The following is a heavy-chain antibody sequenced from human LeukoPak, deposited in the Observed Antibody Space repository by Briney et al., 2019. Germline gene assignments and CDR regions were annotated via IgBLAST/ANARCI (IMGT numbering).Heavy chain of an antibody. Sequence: ASVKVSCKASGYTFTGYYMHWVRQAPGQGLEWMGWINPNSGGTNYAQKFQGRVTMTRDTSISTAYMELSRLRSDDKDVYYCARLTVTTPLDYWGQGTLVTVSS. D-gene: IGHD4-11*01. J-gene: IGHJ4*02. CDR3: ARLTVTTPLDY. V-gene: IGHV1-2*02. CDR2: INPNSGGT. CDR1: GYTFTGYY.